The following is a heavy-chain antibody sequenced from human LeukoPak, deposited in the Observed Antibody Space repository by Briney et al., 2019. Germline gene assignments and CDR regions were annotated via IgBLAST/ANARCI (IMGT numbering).Heavy chain of an antibody. D-gene: IGHD2-21*02. CDR1: GGSISSYY. V-gene: IGHV4-59*01. CDR2: IYYSGST. CDR3: ARGDCGGDCYSAY. Sequence: SETLSLTCTVSGGSISSYYWSWIRQPPGKGLEWIGYIYYSGSTNYNPSLKSRVTISVDTSKNQFSLKLSSVTAADTAVYYCARGDCGGDCYSAYWGQGTLVTVSS. J-gene: IGHJ4*02.